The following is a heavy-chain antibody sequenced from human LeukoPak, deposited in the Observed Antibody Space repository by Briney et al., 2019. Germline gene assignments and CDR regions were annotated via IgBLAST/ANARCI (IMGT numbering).Heavy chain of an antibody. Sequence: GGSLRLSCAASGFTFSSYEMNWVRQAPGKGLEWVSYISSSGSTIYYADSVKGRFTISRDNAKNSLYLQMNSLRAEDTAVYYCARGPGSDDILTGYYKSVRAFDIWGQGTMVTVSS. J-gene: IGHJ3*02. CDR1: GFTFSSYE. V-gene: IGHV3-48*03. D-gene: IGHD3-9*01. CDR3: ARGPGSDDILTGYYKSVRAFDI. CDR2: ISSSGSTI.